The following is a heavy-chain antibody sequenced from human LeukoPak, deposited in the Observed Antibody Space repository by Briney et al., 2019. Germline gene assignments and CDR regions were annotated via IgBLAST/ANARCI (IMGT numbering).Heavy chain of an antibody. CDR3: AREYCGVIFSHYLDV. D-gene: IGHD2-21*01. CDR1: GFRVSGYD. Sequence: PGGSLRLSCAASGFRVSGYDLNWIRRAPGKGLEWIAYISISSSNIHYADSVRGRFTISRDNANNSLYLQLSSLRVEDTAVYYCAREYCGVIFSHYLDVWGKGTTVTVSS. J-gene: IGHJ6*04. V-gene: IGHV3-11*06. CDR2: ISISSSNI.